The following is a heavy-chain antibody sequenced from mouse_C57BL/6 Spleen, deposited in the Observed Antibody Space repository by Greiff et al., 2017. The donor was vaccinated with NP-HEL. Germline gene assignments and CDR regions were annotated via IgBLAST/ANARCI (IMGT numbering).Heavy chain of an antibody. Sequence: QVQLKQPGAELVRPGSSVKLSCKASGYTFTDYWMHWVRQRPIQGLEWIGNIDPSDSENQYNQKLKDKATLTGDKAPSPAYIQLSSMTSEDSAVYYCASIEYDVPFAYWGQGTLVTVSA. V-gene: IGHV1-52*01. CDR1: GYTFTDYW. J-gene: IGHJ3*01. CDR3: ASIEYDVPFAY. D-gene: IGHD2-4*01. CDR2: IDPSDSEN.